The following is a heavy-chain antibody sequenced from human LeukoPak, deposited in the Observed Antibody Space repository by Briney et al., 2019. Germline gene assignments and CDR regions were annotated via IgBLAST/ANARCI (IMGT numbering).Heavy chain of an antibody. J-gene: IGHJ4*02. Sequence: SETLSLTCAVYGGSFSDYYWSWIRQPPGKGLEWIGEINHRGSTNYNPSLKTRVTISVDTSKNQFSLKLKSVTAADTAMYYCARAGFGLAPHRGTPFDYWGQGTLVTVSS. CDR1: GGSFSDYY. CDR2: INHRGST. V-gene: IGHV4-34*01. D-gene: IGHD3-10*01. CDR3: ARAGFGLAPHRGTPFDY.